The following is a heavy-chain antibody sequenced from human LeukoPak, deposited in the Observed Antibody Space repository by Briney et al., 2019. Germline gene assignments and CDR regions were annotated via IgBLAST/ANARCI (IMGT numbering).Heavy chain of an antibody. Sequence: ETLSLTCTVSGGSISSYYWSWVRQAPGKGLEWVSAISGSGGSTYYADSVKGRFTISRDNSKNTLYLQMNSLRAEDTAVYYCAKDLAFWSGYYIRYFQHWGQGTLVTVSS. D-gene: IGHD3-3*01. CDR3: AKDLAFWSGYYIRYFQH. CDR1: GGSISSYY. CDR2: ISGSGGST. J-gene: IGHJ1*01. V-gene: IGHV3-23*01.